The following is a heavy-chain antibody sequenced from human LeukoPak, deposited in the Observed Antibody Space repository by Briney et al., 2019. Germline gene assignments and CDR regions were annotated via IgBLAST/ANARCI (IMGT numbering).Heavy chain of an antibody. CDR1: GGSISSSSYY. J-gene: IGHJ5*02. D-gene: IGHD6-13*01. V-gene: IGHV4-39*01. Sequence: TSETLSLTCTVSGGSISSSSYYWGWIRQPPGKGLEWIGSIYYSGSTYYNPSLKSRVTISVDTSKNQFSLKLSSVIAADTAVYYCASQSQQLLNWFDPWGQGTLVTVSS. CDR3: ASQSQQLLNWFDP. CDR2: IYYSGST.